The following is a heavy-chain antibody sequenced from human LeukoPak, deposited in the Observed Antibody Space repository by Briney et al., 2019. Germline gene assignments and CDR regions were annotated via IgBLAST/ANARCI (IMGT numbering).Heavy chain of an antibody. Sequence: GASVKVSCKTSGYTFSEYSIHWVRQAPGQGLEWMGWIKPTSGDTEYAQRFQGRVTLTRDTSSSAVYMELSRMTSDDTAVYYCARKNPGLSDTWYYNFYGLDVWGRGTTITVSS. J-gene: IGHJ6*02. D-gene: IGHD2-2*02. CDR1: GYTFSEYS. CDR3: ARKNPGLSDTWYYNFYGLDV. V-gene: IGHV1-2*02. CDR2: IKPTSGDT.